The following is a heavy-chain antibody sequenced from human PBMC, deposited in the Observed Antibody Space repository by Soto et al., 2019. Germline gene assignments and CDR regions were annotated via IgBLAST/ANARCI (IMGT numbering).Heavy chain of an antibody. CDR1: GFTFSSYS. D-gene: IGHD2-15*01. Sequence: AGGSLRLSCAASGFTFSSYSMNWVRQAPGTGLEWVSYISSSSSTIYYADSVKGRFTISRDKTKNSLYLQMNSLSVENTAVYYCARLVERLCRYHGGQGILVTVSS. V-gene: IGHV3-48*01. J-gene: IGHJ4*02. CDR3: ARLVERLCRYH. CDR2: ISSSSSTI.